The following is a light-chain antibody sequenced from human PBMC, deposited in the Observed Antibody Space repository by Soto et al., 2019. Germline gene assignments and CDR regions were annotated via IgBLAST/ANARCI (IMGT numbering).Light chain of an antibody. CDR2: DAV. J-gene: IGKJ4*01. Sequence: VLTQSPGSLSLSPGDRATVSCRASQTVTSSYLAWDQQRPGQAPQLLIYDAVKRATGIPDRFSGSESERDYTLTISSLDPEDSAVYYCQQYGDSISFGGGTKVEIK. CDR3: QQYGDSIS. V-gene: IGKV3-20*01. CDR1: QTVTSSY.